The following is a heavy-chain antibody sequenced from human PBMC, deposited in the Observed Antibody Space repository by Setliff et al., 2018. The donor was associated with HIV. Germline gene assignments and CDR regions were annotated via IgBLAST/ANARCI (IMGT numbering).Heavy chain of an antibody. V-gene: IGHV4-59*08. D-gene: IGHD2-21*02. J-gene: IGHJ4*01. CDR1: GGSISNYY. Sequence: SETLSLTCTVSGGSISNYYWSWIRQPPGKGLEWIGYIYYSGSTNYNPSLKSRVTISIDTSKNQFSLKLSSVAAADTAVYYCAICGGDCYGTLAGFDYWGRGSLVTVSS. CDR2: IYYSGST. CDR3: AICGGDCYGTLAGFDY.